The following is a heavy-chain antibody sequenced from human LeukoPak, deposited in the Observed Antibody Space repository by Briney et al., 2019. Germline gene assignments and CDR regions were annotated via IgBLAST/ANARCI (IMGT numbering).Heavy chain of an antibody. CDR2: ISSSSSYI. D-gene: IGHD3-9*01. V-gene: IGHV3-21*01. J-gene: IGHJ5*02. CDR3: ARVSGRYFDWLYPGNWFDP. CDR1: GFTFSSYS. Sequence: GGSLRLSCAASGFTFSSYSMNWVRQAPGKGLEWVSSISSSSSYIYYADSVKGRFTISRDNAKSSLYLQMNSLRAEDTAVCYCARVSGRYFDWLYPGNWFDPWGQGTLVTVSS.